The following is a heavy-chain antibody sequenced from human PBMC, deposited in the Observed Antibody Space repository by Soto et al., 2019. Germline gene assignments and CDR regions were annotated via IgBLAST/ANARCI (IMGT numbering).Heavy chain of an antibody. CDR3: AHRNVEVVAESTNTVDS. CDR1: GFSLSTGGVG. CDR2: IYWDDDK. D-gene: IGHD2-15*01. V-gene: IGHV2-5*02. J-gene: IGHJ4*02. Sequence: QITLKESGPTLVRPTQTLTLTCTFSGFSLSTGGVGVGWIRQPPGKALEWLALIYWDDDKRYNPSLQSRLTLTKDTSEIQVFLTQTNMDPVDTATYDCAHRNVEVVAESTNTVDSWGQGILVTVSS.